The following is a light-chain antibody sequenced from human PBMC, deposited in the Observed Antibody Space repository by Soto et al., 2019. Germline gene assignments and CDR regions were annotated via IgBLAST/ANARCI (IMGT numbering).Light chain of an antibody. CDR2: DVS. CDR1: SSDVGGYDY. V-gene: IGLV2-11*01. Sequence: QSVLTQPRSVSGSPGQSVTISCTGTSSDVGGYDYVSWYQQHPGKAPKRMSYDVSKRPSGVPDRFSGSKSGNTASLTISGVQAEDEADYYCCSYAGSYTYVFGTGTKLTVL. CDR3: CSYAGSYTYV. J-gene: IGLJ1*01.